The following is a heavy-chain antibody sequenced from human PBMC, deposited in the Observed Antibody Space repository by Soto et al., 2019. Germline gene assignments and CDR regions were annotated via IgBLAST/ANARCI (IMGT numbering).Heavy chain of an antibody. V-gene: IGHV1-2*02. CDR3: ARTEMTTLPKFGY. Sequence: ASVKVSCKASGYTFTTYYLHWVRQAPGQDLEGMGWTNPNSGMTNSAQKFQGRVTMTRDTSITTAYMELSRLNSDDTAVYYCARTEMTTLPKFGYWGQGTQVTVSS. J-gene: IGHJ4*02. CDR1: GYTFTTYY. CDR2: TNPNSGMT. D-gene: IGHD4-17*01.